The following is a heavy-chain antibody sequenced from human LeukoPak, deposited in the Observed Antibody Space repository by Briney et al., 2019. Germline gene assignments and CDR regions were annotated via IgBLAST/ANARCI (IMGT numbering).Heavy chain of an antibody. J-gene: IGHJ4*02. CDR3: ARGGGDVDTAIPPYFDY. CDR1: GFTFDDYG. Sequence: GGSLRPSCAASGFTFDDYGMSWVRHAPGKGLEWVSGINWNGGSTGYADSVKGRFTISRDNAKNSLYLQMNSLRAEDTALYYCARGGGDVDTAIPPYFDYWGQGTLVTVSS. D-gene: IGHD5-18*01. V-gene: IGHV3-20*04. CDR2: INWNGGST.